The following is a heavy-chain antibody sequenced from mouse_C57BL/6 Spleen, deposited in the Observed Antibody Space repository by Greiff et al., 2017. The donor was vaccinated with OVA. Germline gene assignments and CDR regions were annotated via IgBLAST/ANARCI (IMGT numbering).Heavy chain of an antibody. CDR3: ARVSPHLRYFDV. CDR2: IDPSDSET. CDR1: GYTFTSYW. Sequence: QVQLQQPGAELVRPGSSVKLSCKASGYTFTSYWLHWVKQRPIQGLEWIGNIDPSDSETHYNQKFKDKATLTVDKSSSTAYMQLSSLTSEDSAVYYCARVSPHLRYFDVWGTGTTVTVSS. V-gene: IGHV1-52*01. J-gene: IGHJ1*03. D-gene: IGHD6-1*01.